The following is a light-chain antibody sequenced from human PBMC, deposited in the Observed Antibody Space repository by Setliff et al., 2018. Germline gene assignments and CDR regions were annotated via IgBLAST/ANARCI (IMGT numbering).Light chain of an antibody. V-gene: IGLV2-14*03. CDR3: SSYTTSGTYV. J-gene: IGLJ1*01. Sequence: QSVLTQPASVSGSPGQWITISCSGTSSDVGGYNYVSWYQQHPGKAPKLMIYDVTNRPSGISNRFSGSKSGNTASLTISGLQAEDDADYYCSSYTTSGTYVFGNGTKVTVL. CDR1: SSDVGGYNY. CDR2: DVT.